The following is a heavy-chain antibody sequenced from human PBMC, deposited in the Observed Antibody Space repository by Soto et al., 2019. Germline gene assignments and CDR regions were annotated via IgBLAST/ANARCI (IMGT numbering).Heavy chain of an antibody. J-gene: IGHJ5*02. V-gene: IGHV3-30*18. CDR1: GFTFGSYG. D-gene: IGHD3-16*01. CDR2: ISYDGSDK. Sequence: GGSLRLSCAGSGFTFGSYGMHWVGQAPGKGLEWVAVISYDGSDKYYGDSVKGRFTISRDDSKNTLYLQMNSLRVEDTAIYYCAKTAGYDYVWGSSGLDPWGQGTLVTVSS. CDR3: AKTAGYDYVWGSSGLDP.